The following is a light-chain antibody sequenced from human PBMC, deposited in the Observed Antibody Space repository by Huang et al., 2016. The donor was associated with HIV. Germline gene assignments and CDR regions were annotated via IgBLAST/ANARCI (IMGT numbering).Light chain of an antibody. CDR2: AAS. J-gene: IGKJ1*01. V-gene: IGKV1-NL1*01. Sequence: DIQMTQSPSSLSASVGYRVTIPCRASQGITNSLAWYQQRPGKAPKLLLYAASRLESGVPSRFSGSGSGTNYTRTISSLQPEDFATYYCLQYYTTPRTFGQGTKVEIK. CDR3: LQYYTTPRT. CDR1: QGITNS.